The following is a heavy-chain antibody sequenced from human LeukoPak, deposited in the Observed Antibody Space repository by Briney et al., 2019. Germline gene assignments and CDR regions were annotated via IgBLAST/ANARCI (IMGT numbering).Heavy chain of an antibody. V-gene: IGHV4-39*01. Sequence: SETLSLTCTVSGGSISSSSYYWGWIRQPPGKGLEWIGSIYYSGSTYYNPSLKSRVTISVDTSKNQFSLKLSSVTAADTAVYYCARQYNYEYYFDYWGQGTLVTVSS. CDR3: ARQYNYEYYFDY. CDR2: IYYSGST. D-gene: IGHD3-22*01. J-gene: IGHJ4*02. CDR1: GGSISSSSYY.